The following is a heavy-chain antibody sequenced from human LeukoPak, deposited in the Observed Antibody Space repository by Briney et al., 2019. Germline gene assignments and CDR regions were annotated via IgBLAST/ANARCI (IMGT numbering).Heavy chain of an antibody. Sequence: PSETLSLTCAVCGGSFSGYYWSWIRQPPGKGLEWIGEINHSGSTNYNPSLKSRVTISVDTSKNQFSLKLSSVTAADTAVYYCARRRPRYFDWLLPTPGFDYWGQGILVTVSS. CDR3: ARRRPRYFDWLLPTPGFDY. V-gene: IGHV4-34*01. J-gene: IGHJ4*02. D-gene: IGHD3-9*01. CDR2: INHSGST. CDR1: GGSFSGYY.